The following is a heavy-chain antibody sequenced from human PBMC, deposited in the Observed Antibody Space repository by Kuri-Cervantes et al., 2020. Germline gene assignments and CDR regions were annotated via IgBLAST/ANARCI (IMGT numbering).Heavy chain of an antibody. CDR2: IHWNDDK. Sequence: SGPTLVKPTQTLTLTCTFSGFSLSTSGVGVGWIRQPPGKALEWLALIHWNDDKRYSPSLKSRLTITKDTSKNQVVLTMTNMDPVDTATYYCAHTETHYYDSSGFDYWGQGTLVTVSS. CDR3: AHTETHYYDSSGFDY. CDR1: GFSLSTSGVG. D-gene: IGHD3-22*01. J-gene: IGHJ4*02. V-gene: IGHV2-5*01.